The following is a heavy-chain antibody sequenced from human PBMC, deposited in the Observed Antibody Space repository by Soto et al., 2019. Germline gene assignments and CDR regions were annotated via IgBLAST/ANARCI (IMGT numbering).Heavy chain of an antibody. V-gene: IGHV1-69*13. CDR2: IIPIFGTA. J-gene: IGHJ6*02. D-gene: IGHD6-25*01. CDR1: GGTFSSYA. Sequence: SVKVSCKASGGTFSSYAISWVRQAPGQGLEWMGGIIPIFGTANYAQKFQGRVTITADESTSTAYMELSSLRSEDTAVYYCAREGGKVRLRPYYYYGMDGWGQGTTVTVAS. CDR3: AREGGKVRLRPYYYYGMDG.